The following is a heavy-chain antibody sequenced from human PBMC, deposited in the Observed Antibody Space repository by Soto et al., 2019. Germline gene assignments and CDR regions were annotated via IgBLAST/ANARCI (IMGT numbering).Heavy chain of an antibody. CDR2: FDPEDGET. V-gene: IGHV1-24*01. J-gene: IGHJ3*02. CDR3: ATVGSNVNTNRITRVRGVIIGSFDI. CDR1: GYTLTELS. Sequence: ASVKVSCKVSGYTLTELSMHWVRQAPGKGLEWMGGFDPEDGETIYAQKFQGRVTMTEDTSTDTAYMELSSLRSEDTAVYYCATVGSNVNTNRITRVRGVIIGSFDIWG. D-gene: IGHD3-10*01.